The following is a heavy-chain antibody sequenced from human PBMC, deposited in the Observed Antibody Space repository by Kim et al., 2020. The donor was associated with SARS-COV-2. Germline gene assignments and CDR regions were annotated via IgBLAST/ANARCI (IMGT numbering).Heavy chain of an antibody. D-gene: IGHD4-17*01. Sequence: SVKGRFTISRDQSKNTLDLQMGSLRTDDMAVYYCARESASKIGHYNAFDFWGQGTMVTVSS. J-gene: IGHJ3*01. V-gene: IGHV3-64*01. CDR3: ARESASKIGHYNAFDF.